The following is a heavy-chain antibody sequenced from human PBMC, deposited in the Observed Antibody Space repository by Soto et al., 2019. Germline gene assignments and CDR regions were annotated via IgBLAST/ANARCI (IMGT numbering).Heavy chain of an antibody. J-gene: IGHJ6*03. CDR1: GYTFTSYV. CDR2: MNPNSGNT. Sequence: ASVKVSCKASGYTFTSYVINWVRQATGQGLEWMGWMNPNSGNTGYAQKFQGRVTMTRNTSISTAYMELSSLRSEDTAVYYCARVQSPYYDFWSGYRPRYYYMDVWGKGTTVTVSS. V-gene: IGHV1-8*01. CDR3: ARVQSPYYDFWSGYRPRYYYMDV. D-gene: IGHD3-3*01.